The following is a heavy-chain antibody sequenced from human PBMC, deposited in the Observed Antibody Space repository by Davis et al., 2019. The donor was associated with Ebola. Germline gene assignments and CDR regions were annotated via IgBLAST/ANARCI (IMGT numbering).Heavy chain of an antibody. CDR1: GFTFSWYW. V-gene: IGHV3-NL1*01. J-gene: IGHJ6*04. D-gene: IGHD1-1*01. CDR3: AKDLGSGIAFYGMDG. CDR2: IDGLGGT. Sequence: GESLKISCAASGFTFSWYWIHWVRQAPGKGLDWVSTIDGLGGTYYPDSVKGRFTISRDISKNILYLQMNSLGAEDTAVYYCAKDLGSGIAFYGMDGWGKGTTVTVSS.